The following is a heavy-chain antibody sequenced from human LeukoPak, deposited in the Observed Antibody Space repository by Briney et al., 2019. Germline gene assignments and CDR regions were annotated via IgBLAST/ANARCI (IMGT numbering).Heavy chain of an antibody. Sequence: EASVKVSCKASGYTFTSYGISWVRQAPGQGLEWMGWISAYNGNTNYAQKLQGRVTMTTDTSTSTAYMELRSLRSDDTAVYYCARGISMTTVTTFDYWDQGTLVTVSS. CDR3: ARGISMTTVTTFDY. J-gene: IGHJ4*02. CDR2: ISAYNGNT. V-gene: IGHV1-18*01. D-gene: IGHD4-17*01. CDR1: GYTFTSYG.